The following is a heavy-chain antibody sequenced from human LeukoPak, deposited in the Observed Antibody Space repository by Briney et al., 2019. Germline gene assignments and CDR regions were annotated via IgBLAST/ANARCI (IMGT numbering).Heavy chain of an antibody. CDR3: ARAPTNYGGNSVDY. Sequence: SETLSLTCAVSGYSISSGYYWGWIRQPPGKGLEWIGSIYHSGSTYYNPSLKSRVTISVDTSKNQFSLKLSSVTAADTAVYYCARAPTNYGGNSVDYWGQGTLVTVSS. CDR1: GYSISSGYY. J-gene: IGHJ4*02. V-gene: IGHV4-38-2*01. D-gene: IGHD4-23*01. CDR2: IYHSGST.